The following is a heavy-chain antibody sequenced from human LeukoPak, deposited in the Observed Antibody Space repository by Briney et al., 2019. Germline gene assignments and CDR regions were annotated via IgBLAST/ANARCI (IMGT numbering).Heavy chain of an antibody. Sequence: PGKSLRLSCAASGFPFSAYSLHWVRQAPGKGLEWVAVISYDGSSKYYADSVKGRFTISRDNSKNTLYLQINSLRAEDTAVYYCARARSSYGYGDAFDIWGQGTMVTVSS. D-gene: IGHD5-18*01. CDR3: ARARSSYGYGDAFDI. CDR1: GFPFSAYS. V-gene: IGHV3-30*04. CDR2: ISYDGSSK. J-gene: IGHJ3*02.